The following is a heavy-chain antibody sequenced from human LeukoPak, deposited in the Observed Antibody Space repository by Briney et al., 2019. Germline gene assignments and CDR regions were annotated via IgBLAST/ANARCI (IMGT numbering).Heavy chain of an antibody. CDR2: ISSSGSFI. V-gene: IGHV3-48*01. CDR1: GFTFSNYD. Sequence: GGPLRLSCQASGFTFSNYDLNWVRQAPGKGREWVSYISSSGSFIYYADSVKGRFTISRDNAKNSLSLQMNSLRAEDTAVYYCARRHGDYLGGFEYWGQGTLVTVSS. J-gene: IGHJ4*02. CDR3: ARRHGDYLGGFEY. D-gene: IGHD4-17*01.